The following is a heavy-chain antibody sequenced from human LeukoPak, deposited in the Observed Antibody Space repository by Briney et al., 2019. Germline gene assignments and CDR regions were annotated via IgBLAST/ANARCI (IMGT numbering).Heavy chain of an antibody. V-gene: IGHV3-11*01. J-gene: IGHJ3*02. Sequence: GGSLRLSCAASGFTFSDYYMSWIRQAPGKGLEWVSYISSSGSTIYYADSVKGRFTISRDNAKNSLYLQMNSLRAEDTAVYYCARESSYYYDSSGTDAFDIWGQGTMVTVSS. CDR2: ISSSGSTI. CDR1: GFTFSDYY. CDR3: ARESSYYYDSSGTDAFDI. D-gene: IGHD3-22*01.